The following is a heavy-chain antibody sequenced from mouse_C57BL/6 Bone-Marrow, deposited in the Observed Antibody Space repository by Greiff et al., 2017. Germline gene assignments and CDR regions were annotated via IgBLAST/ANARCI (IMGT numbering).Heavy chain of an antibody. CDR1: GYTFTSYW. Sequence: QVQLQQPGAELVKPGASVKLSCKASGYTFTSYWMQWVKQRPGQGLEWIGEIDPSDSYTNYNHKFKGKATLTVDTSSSTAYMQLSSLTSEDSAVYYCARWGYYGSSLAWFAYWGQGTLVTVSA. D-gene: IGHD1-1*01. CDR3: ARWGYYGSSLAWFAY. CDR2: IDPSDSYT. J-gene: IGHJ3*01. V-gene: IGHV1-50*01.